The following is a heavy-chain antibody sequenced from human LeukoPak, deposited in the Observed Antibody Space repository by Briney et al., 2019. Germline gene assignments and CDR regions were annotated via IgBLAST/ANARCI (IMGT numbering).Heavy chain of an antibody. CDR3: ARWYCSSTNCHSYYYGMDV. D-gene: IGHD2-2*01. Sequence: PGGSLRLSCAASGFTFSSYEMNWVRQAPGKGLEWVSFISNNGDTITYVDSVKGRFTISRDNAKNSLYLQMNSQRAEDTAVYYCARWYCSSTNCHSYYYGMDVWGQGTTVTVSS. CDR2: ISNNGDTI. CDR1: GFTFSSYE. J-gene: IGHJ6*02. V-gene: IGHV3-48*03.